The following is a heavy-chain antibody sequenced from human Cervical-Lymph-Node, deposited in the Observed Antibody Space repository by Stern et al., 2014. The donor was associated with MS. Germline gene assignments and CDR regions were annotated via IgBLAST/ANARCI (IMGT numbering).Heavy chain of an antibody. CDR1: GGTFSKFP. D-gene: IGHD6-13*01. V-gene: IGHV1-69*01. Sequence: DQLVEFGAEVTKPWSSVKVSCKASGGTFSKFPSSWVRQAPGQGLEWTGGIFTVFGTPTYAQEFRGRVTITADVSTSTVYMELSSLRSDDTAVYYCALSSETSDRWYSLGYDLWGQGTLVTVSS. CDR3: ALSSETSDRWYSLGYDL. CDR2: IFTVFGTP. J-gene: IGHJ5*02.